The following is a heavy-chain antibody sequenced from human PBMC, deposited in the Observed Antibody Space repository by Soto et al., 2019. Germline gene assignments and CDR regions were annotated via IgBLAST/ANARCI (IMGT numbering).Heavy chain of an antibody. Sequence: GGSLRLSCTASGFTFDDYAMHWVRQAPGKGLEWVSTISWNSGGIGYADSVKGRFTISRDNAKNSLYLQMNSLRAEDTALYYCAKDTYCSIANCNRDLDYWGQGTLVTVSS. CDR3: AKDTYCSIANCNRDLDY. CDR1: GFTFDDYA. CDR2: ISWNSGGI. D-gene: IGHD2-2*01. J-gene: IGHJ4*02. V-gene: IGHV3-9*01.